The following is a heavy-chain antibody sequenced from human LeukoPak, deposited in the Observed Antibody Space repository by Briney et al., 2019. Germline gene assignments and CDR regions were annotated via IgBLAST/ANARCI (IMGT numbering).Heavy chain of an antibody. J-gene: IGHJ4*02. V-gene: IGHV1-46*01. CDR2: INPSGGST. D-gene: IGHD3-22*01. CDR3: ARDDYDDRSGYQHSTRNDY. CDR1: GYTFTSYH. Sequence: ASVKVSCKASGYTFTSYHMHWVRQAPGQGLEWMGIINPSGGSTNYAQKFQGRVTMTRDTSTSTVYMELSSLRSEDTAVYYCARDDYDDRSGYQHSTRNDYWGQGTLVTVSS.